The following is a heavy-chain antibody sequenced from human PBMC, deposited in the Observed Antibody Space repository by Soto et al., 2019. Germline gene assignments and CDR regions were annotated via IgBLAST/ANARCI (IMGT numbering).Heavy chain of an antibody. V-gene: IGHV3-11*01. CDR3: TRKPYSRRWSDY. J-gene: IGHJ4*02. Sequence: QVQLVESGGGLVKPGGSLRLSCAASGFTFSDYYMSWIRQAPGKGLEWVSYISSSGSTIYYAESVKGRFTISRDNAKNSLYQQTNSLRAKETAVYYYTRKPYSRRWSDYWGQATMVTVSS. D-gene: IGHD6-13*01. CDR2: ISSSGSTI. CDR1: GFTFSDYY.